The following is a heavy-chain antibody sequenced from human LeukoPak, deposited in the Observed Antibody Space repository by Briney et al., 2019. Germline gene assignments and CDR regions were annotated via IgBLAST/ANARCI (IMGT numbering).Heavy chain of an antibody. CDR3: AREYDKNWFDP. CDR2: IYYSGST. Sequence: SETLSLTCTVSGGSISSYYWSWIRQPPGKGLEWIGYIYYSGSTNYNPSLKSRVTISVDTSKNQFSLRLTSVTAADTAVYYCAREYDKNWFDPWGQGTLVTVSS. D-gene: IGHD3-9*01. J-gene: IGHJ5*02. V-gene: IGHV4-59*01. CDR1: GGSISSYY.